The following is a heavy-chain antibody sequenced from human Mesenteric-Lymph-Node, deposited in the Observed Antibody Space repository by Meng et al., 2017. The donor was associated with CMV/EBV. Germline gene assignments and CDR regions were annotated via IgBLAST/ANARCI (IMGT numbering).Heavy chain of an antibody. J-gene: IGHJ4*02. Sequence: SETLSLTCTVSGVSISSGAYYWSWIRQHPGKGLEWIGYIYYNGDTNYDPSLKSRVTISVDMSKNHFSLKVNSVTAADTAVYYCARGGKVTAPRYWGQGSLVTVSS. V-gene: IGHV4-31*03. CDR3: ARGGKVTAPRY. CDR1: GVSISSGAYY. D-gene: IGHD2-21*02. CDR2: IYYNGDT.